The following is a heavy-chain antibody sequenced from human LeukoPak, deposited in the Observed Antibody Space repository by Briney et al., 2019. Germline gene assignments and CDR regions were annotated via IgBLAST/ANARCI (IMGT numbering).Heavy chain of an antibody. D-gene: IGHD6-13*01. CDR2: IYYSGST. Sequence: SETLSLTCTVSGGSISNKYWSWIRQPPGKGLEWIGYIYYSGSTNYNPSLKSRVTISVETSKNEFSLKLRSVTAADTAVYYCARVTGYRIEDYFDYWGQGTLVTVSS. J-gene: IGHJ4*02. CDR3: ARVTGYRIEDYFDY. V-gene: IGHV4-59*01. CDR1: GGSISNKY.